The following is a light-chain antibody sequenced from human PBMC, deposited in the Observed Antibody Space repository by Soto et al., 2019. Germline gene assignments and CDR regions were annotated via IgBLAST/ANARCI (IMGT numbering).Light chain of an antibody. CDR1: KLGDKY. Sequence: SYELTQPPSVSVSPGQTASITCSGDKLGDKYACWYQQKPGQSPVLVIYQDSKRPSGIPERFFGSNSGNTATLTISGTQAMDEADYYCQAWDSSTYVVFGGGTKVTVL. J-gene: IGLJ2*01. CDR3: QAWDSSTYVV. V-gene: IGLV3-1*01. CDR2: QDS.